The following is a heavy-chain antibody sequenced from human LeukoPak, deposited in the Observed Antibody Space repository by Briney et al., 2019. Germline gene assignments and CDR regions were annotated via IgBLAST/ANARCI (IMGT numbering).Heavy chain of an antibody. CDR3: ARKGIYFDS. J-gene: IGHJ4*02. D-gene: IGHD3-10*01. Sequence: GGSLRLSCAASGLIFDDYTMHWVRQAPGKGLEWVSLISRNGAVTKYADSVRGRFTISRDNAKNSLYLQMNTLRAEDTALYYCARKGIYFDSWGQGTLVTVSS. V-gene: IGHV3-43*01. CDR2: ISRNGAVT. CDR1: GLIFDDYT.